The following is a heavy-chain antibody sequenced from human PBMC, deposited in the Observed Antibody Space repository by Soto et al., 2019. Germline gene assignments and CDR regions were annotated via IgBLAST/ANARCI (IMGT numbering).Heavy chain of an antibody. V-gene: IGHV4-39*07. D-gene: IGHD6-19*01. CDR1: GGSISSSSYY. CDR3: AREIIAVAGTLRLDAFDI. CDR2: IYYSGST. J-gene: IGHJ3*02. Sequence: SETLSLTCTVSGGSISSSSYYWGWIRQPPGKGLEWIGSIYYSGSTYYNPSLKSRVTISVDTSKNQFSLKLSSVTAADTAVYYCAREIIAVAGTLRLDAFDIWGQGTMVTVSS.